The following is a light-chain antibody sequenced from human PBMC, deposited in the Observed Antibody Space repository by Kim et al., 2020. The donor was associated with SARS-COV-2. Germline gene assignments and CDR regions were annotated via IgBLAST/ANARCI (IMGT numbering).Light chain of an antibody. CDR1: SLRSYY. J-gene: IGLJ3*02. Sequence: SSELTQDPAVSVALGQTVRITCHGDSLRSYYASWYQQKPGQAPVLLVYARNNRPSGIPDRFSGSSSGNTASLTITGAQAEDEADYYCNSRDRSGNRVFGGGTQLTVL. CDR3: NSRDRSGNRV. V-gene: IGLV3-19*01. CDR2: ARN.